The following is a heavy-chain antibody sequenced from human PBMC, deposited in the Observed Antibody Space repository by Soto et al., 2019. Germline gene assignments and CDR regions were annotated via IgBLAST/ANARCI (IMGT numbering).Heavy chain of an antibody. Sequence: LSLTCSVSAGSLSNYYWTWIRQSPGKGLEWIGEIYHTGSTKYNPSLKSRVAISVDMSKNQFSLTLNSVTPADTAVYYCARGGRGSGLYFLYYFDLWGQGTLVTVSS. V-gene: IGHV4-59*01. J-gene: IGHJ4*02. D-gene: IGHD6-19*01. CDR3: ARGGRGSGLYFLYYFDL. CDR2: IYHTGST. CDR1: AGSLSNYY.